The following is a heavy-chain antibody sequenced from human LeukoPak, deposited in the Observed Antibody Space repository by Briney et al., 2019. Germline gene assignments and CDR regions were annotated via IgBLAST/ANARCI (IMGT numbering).Heavy chain of an antibody. V-gene: IGHV3-48*03. D-gene: IGHD7-27*01. CDR2: ISSSGSTI. CDR3: ARVSGAIDH. J-gene: IGHJ4*02. CDR1: GFTFSSYE. Sequence: GGSLRLSCAASGFTFSSYEMNWVRQAPGKGLEWVSYISSSGSTIYYADSVKGRFTISRDNAENSLYLQMNSLRAEDTAVYYCARVSGAIDHWGQGTLVTVSS.